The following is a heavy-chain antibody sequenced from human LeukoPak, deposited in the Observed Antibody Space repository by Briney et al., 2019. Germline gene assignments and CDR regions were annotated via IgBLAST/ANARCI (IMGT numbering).Heavy chain of an antibody. CDR2: INPSRGST. J-gene: IGHJ6*03. CDR3: ATRYCSGGSCPNYYYYYINV. CDR1: GYTFTSYY. D-gene: IGHD2-15*01. Sequence: ASVKVSCKASGYTFTSYYMFWVRQAPGQGLEWMGIINPSRGSTSYAQRFQGRVTMTEDTSTDTAYMELSSLRSEDTAVYYCATRYCSGGSCPNYYYYYINVWGKGTTVTISS. V-gene: IGHV1-46*01.